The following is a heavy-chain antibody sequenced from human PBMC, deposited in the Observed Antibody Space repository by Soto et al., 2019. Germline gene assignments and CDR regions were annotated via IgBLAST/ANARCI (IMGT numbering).Heavy chain of an antibody. Sequence: SETLSLTCTVSGCSISSYYWSWIRQPPGKGLEWIGYIYYSGSTNYNPSLKSRVTISVDTSKNQFSLKLSSVTAADTAVYYCARERGGSYFDYWGQGTLVTVSS. D-gene: IGHD2-15*01. V-gene: IGHV4-59*01. CDR2: IYYSGST. CDR1: GCSISSYY. J-gene: IGHJ4*02. CDR3: ARERGGSYFDY.